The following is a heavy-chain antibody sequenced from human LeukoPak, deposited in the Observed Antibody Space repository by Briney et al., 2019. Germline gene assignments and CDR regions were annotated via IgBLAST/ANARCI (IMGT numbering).Heavy chain of an antibody. CDR1: GFSFNSYG. CDR3: AKSRSDVVDY. Sequence: GGSLRLSCAASGFSFNSYGMSWVRQAPGKGLEWVSTISGSSDNTYYADSVKGRFTISRDDSKNTLYLQMNSLRAEDTAVYYCAKSRSDVVDYWGQGTLVTVSS. J-gene: IGHJ4*02. D-gene: IGHD3-3*01. CDR2: ISGSSDNT. V-gene: IGHV3-23*01.